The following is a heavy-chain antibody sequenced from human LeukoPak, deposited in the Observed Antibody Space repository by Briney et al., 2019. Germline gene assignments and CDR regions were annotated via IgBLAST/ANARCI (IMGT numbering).Heavy chain of an antibody. J-gene: IGHJ6*02. V-gene: IGHV3-23*01. CDR1: GFTFSSYA. CDR2: ISGSGGST. D-gene: IGHD2-2*02. Sequence: GGSVRLSCGASGFTFSSYAMSWVRQAPGKGLEWVSAISGSGGSTYYADSVKGRFTISRDNSKNTLYLQMNSLRAEDTAVYYCAKDLVVVPAAISAYYYYYGMDVWGQGTTVTVSS. CDR3: AKDLVVVPAAISAYYYYYGMDV.